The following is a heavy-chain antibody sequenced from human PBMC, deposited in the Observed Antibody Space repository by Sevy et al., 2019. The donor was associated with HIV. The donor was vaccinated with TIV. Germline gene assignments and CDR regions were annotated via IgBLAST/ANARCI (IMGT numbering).Heavy chain of an antibody. V-gene: IGHV3-74*01. CDR2: INTDGKII. D-gene: IGHD1-26*01. CDR3: ATGSRGTFGS. J-gene: IGHJ4*02. CDR1: GFTFTSDY. Sequence: GSLRLSCAASGFTFTSDYMHWVRQPPGKGLVWVSHINTDGKIIRYADSVKGRFTTSRDNAKNTLYLQMNSLRAEDTAVYYCATGSRGTFGSWGQGTLVTVSS.